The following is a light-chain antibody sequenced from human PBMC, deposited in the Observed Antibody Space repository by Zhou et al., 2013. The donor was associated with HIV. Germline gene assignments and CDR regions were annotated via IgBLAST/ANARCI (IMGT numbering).Light chain of an antibody. Sequence: DIQMTQSPSTLSASVGDRVTITCRASQSIGNWLAWYHQKPGKAPKLLIYKASNLESGVPSRFSGSGSGTEYILTISSLQPEDYAAYYCQELGTFGQGTKVEI. CDR1: QSIGNW. CDR3: QELGT. J-gene: IGKJ2*02. CDR2: KAS. V-gene: IGKV1-5*03.